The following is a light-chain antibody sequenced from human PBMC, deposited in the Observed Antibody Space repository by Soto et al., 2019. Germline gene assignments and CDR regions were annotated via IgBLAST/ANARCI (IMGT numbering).Light chain of an antibody. CDR2: GAS. Sequence: IVMTQSPANLSVSPGERATLSCRASQNIHNNLAWFQQKPGQSPTFLIYGASTRATGIPARFSGSGSGTEFTLTISSLQSEDFAVYYCHQYNDWSLTFGGGTKVEIK. V-gene: IGKV3-15*01. J-gene: IGKJ4*01. CDR3: HQYNDWSLT. CDR1: QNIHNN.